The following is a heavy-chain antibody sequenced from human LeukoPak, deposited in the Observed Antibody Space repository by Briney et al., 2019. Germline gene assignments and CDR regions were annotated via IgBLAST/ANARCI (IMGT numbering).Heavy chain of an antibody. D-gene: IGHD6-19*01. CDR1: GGSFSDYY. Sequence: SETLSLTCAVYGGSFSDYYWSWIRQPPGKGLEWIGYIYYSGSTNYNPSLKSRVTISVDTSKNQFSLKLSSVTAADTAVYYCARVKATYTSGWTFDYWGQGSLVTVSS. V-gene: IGHV4-34*01. CDR3: ARVKATYTSGWTFDY. J-gene: IGHJ4*02. CDR2: IYYSGST.